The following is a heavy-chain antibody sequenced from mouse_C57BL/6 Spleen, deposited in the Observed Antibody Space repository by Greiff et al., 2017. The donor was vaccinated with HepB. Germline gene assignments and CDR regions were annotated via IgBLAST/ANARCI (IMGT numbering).Heavy chain of an antibody. CDR1: GYTFTDYY. D-gene: IGHD1-1*01. CDR3: ARGDYGKGY. Sequence: EVQLQQSGPELVKPGASVMISCKASGYTFTDYYMNWVKQSHGKSLEWIGDINPNNGGTSYNQKFKGKATLTVDKSSSTAYMELRSLTSEDSAVYYCARGDYGKGYWGQGTTLTVAS. V-gene: IGHV1-26*01. J-gene: IGHJ2*01. CDR2: INPNNGGT.